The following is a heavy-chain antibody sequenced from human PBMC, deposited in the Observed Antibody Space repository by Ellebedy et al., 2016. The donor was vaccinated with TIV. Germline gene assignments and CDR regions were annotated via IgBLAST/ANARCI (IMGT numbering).Heavy chain of an antibody. CDR3: ARDGARSGSYYQGAFDI. D-gene: IGHD1-26*01. Sequence: ASVKVSXKASGYTFTSYYMHWVRQAPGQGLEWMGIINPSGGSTSYAQKFQGRVTMTRDTSTSTVYMELSSLRSEDTAVYYCARDGARSGSYYQGAFDIWGQGTMVTVSS. V-gene: IGHV1-46*03. CDR2: INPSGGST. CDR1: GYTFTSYY. J-gene: IGHJ3*02.